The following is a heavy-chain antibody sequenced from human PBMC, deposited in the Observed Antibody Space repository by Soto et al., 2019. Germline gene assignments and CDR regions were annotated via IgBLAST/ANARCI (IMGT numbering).Heavy chain of an antibody. J-gene: IGHJ6*02. V-gene: IGHV4-34*01. CDR2: INHSGST. CDR3: ARGRVETPWSLSGWRDYYYYGMDV. Sequence: PSETLSLTCAVYGGSFSGYYWSWIRQPPGKGLEWIGEINHSGSTNYNPSLKSRFTISVDTSKNQFSLKLSSVTAADTAVYYCARGRVETPWSLSGWRDYYYYGMDVWGQGTTVTVSS. CDR1: GGSFSGYY. D-gene: IGHD6-19*01.